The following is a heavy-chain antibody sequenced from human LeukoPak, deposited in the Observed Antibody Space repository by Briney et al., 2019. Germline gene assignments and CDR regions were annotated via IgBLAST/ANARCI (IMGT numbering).Heavy chain of an antibody. V-gene: IGHV7-4-1*02. Sequence: ASVKVSCKASGYTFTSHVINWVRQAPGQGLEWMGWINTNTGNPTYAQGFTGRFVFSLDTSVSTAYLQISSLKAEDTAVYYCARSYYFDSSAYYLFDYWGQGTLVTVSS. CDR3: ARSYYFDSSAYYLFDY. CDR2: INTNTGNP. D-gene: IGHD3-22*01. CDR1: GYTFTSHV. J-gene: IGHJ4*02.